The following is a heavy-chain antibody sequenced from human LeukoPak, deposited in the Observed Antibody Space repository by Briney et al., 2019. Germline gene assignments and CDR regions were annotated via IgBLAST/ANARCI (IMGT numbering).Heavy chain of an antibody. D-gene: IGHD6-13*01. CDR1: GFTFSSYA. CDR3: GGSSWLKYYYMDV. J-gene: IGHJ6*03. CDR2: ISGSGGST. Sequence: PGGSLRLSCAASGFTFSSYAMSWVRQAPGKGLEWVSAISGSGGSTYYADSVKGRFTISRDNSKNTLYLQMNSLRAEDTAVYYCGGSSWLKYYYMDVWGKGTTVTVSS. V-gene: IGHV3-23*01.